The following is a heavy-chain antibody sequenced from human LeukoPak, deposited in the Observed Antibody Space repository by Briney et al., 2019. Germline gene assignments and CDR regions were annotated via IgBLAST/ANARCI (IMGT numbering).Heavy chain of an antibody. CDR2: ISAYNGNT. CDR3: ARDAEFDY. Sequence: ASVKVSCKASGYTFTSYGISWVRQAPGQGLEWMGWISAYNGNTNYAQKLQGRVTITADKSTSAAYMELSSLRSEDTAVYYCARDAEFDYWGQGTLVTVSS. CDR1: GYTFTSYG. J-gene: IGHJ4*02. V-gene: IGHV1-18*01.